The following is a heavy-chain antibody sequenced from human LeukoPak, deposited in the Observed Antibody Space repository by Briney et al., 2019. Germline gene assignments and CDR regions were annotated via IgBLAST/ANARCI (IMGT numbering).Heavy chain of an antibody. V-gene: IGHV3-30-3*01. CDR2: ISYDGSNK. Sequence: PGGSLRLSCAASGFTFSSYAMHWVRQAPGKGLEWVAVISYDGSNKYYADSVKGRFTISRDNSKNTLYLQMNSLRAEDTAVYYCARDWRAPSDYWGQGTLVTVSS. J-gene: IGHJ4*02. CDR1: GFTFSSYA. CDR3: ARDWRAPSDY.